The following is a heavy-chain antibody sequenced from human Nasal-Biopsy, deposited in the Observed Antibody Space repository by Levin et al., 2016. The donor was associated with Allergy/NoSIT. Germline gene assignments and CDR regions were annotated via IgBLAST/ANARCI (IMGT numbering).Heavy chain of an antibody. Sequence: SETLSLTCTVSGGSISSDTHYWGWIRQPPGRGLEWIGSIYYTGSAYSNPSLKSRVTISVDTSRNQFSLNVRSVTAADTALYYCTSWGGTDVWGQGTLVTVS. D-gene: IGHD3-16*01. CDR2: IYYTGSA. J-gene: IGHJ4*02. CDR1: GGSISSDTHY. CDR3: TSWGGTDV. V-gene: IGHV4-39*01.